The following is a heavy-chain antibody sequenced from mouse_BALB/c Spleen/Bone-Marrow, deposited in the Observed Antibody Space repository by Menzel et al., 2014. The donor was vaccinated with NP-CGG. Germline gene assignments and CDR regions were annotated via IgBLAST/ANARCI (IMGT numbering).Heavy chain of an antibody. CDR2: IWSGGST. Sequence: VMLVESGPGLVQPSQSLSITCTVSGFSLTSFGIHWVRQSPGKGLEWLGVIWSGGSTDYNAAFISRLSIIKDNSKSQVFFKMNSLQANDTAIYYCTRNWDDYAMDYWGQGTSVTVSS. V-gene: IGHV2-2*02. CDR3: TRNWDDYAMDY. CDR1: GFSLTSFG. J-gene: IGHJ4*01. D-gene: IGHD4-1*01.